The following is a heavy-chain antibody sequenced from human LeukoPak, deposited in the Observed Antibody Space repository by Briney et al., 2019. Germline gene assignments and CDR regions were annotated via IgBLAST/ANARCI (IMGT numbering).Heavy chain of an antibody. CDR2: IWYDGSNK. CDR3: ARVDYGEYGFDY. CDR1: GFTFSSYG. D-gene: IGHD4-17*01. Sequence: PGGSLRLSCAASGFTFSSYGMHWVRQAPGKGLEWVAVIWYDGSNKFYGASVEGRFTISRDNSKNALYVQMNRRRAEDTVVYYCARVDYGEYGFDYWGQGTLVTVSS. J-gene: IGHJ4*02. V-gene: IGHV3-33*01.